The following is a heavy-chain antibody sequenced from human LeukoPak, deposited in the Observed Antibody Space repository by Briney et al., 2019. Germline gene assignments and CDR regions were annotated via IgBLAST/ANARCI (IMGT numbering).Heavy chain of an antibody. CDR3: AKQSGG. J-gene: IGHJ4*02. CDR1: GFTFSSYG. V-gene: IGHV3-30*02. CDR2: IWYDGSNK. Sequence: GGSLRLSCAASGFTFSSYGMHWVRQAPGKGLEWVAVIWYDGSNKYYADSVKGRFTVSRDNSKNTLYLQMNSLRAEGTAVYYCAKQSGGWGQGTLVTVSS. D-gene: IGHD2-15*01.